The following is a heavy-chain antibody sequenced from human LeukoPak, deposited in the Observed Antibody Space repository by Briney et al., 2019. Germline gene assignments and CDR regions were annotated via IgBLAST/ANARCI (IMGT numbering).Heavy chain of an antibody. Sequence: PGGSLRLSCAASGFTFSSYSMNWVRPAPGKGLEWVSSISNSSSYIYYADSVKGRFTISRDNAKNSLYLQMNSLRAEDTAVYYCARIHYYDSSGYSGGVDYWGQGTLVTVSS. CDR1: GFTFSSYS. CDR3: ARIHYYDSSGYSGGVDY. CDR2: ISNSSSYI. J-gene: IGHJ4*02. D-gene: IGHD3-22*01. V-gene: IGHV3-21*01.